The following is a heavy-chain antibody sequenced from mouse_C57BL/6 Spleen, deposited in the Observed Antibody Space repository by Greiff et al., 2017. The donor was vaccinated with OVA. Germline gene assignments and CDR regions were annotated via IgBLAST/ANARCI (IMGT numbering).Heavy chain of an antibody. Sequence: QVHVKQSGPELVKPGASVKLSCKASGYTFTSYDINWVKQRPGQGLEWIGWIYPRDGSTKYNEKFKGKATLTVDTSSSTAYMELHSLTSEDSAVYCCARSSYYYAMDYWGKGTSVTVAS. CDR2: IYPRDGST. CDR3: ARSSYYYAMDY. V-gene: IGHV1-85*01. J-gene: IGHJ4*01. CDR1: GYTFTSYD.